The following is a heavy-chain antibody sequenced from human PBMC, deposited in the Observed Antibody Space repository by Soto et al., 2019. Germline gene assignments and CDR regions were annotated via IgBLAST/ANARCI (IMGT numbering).Heavy chain of an antibody. J-gene: IGHJ3*02. CDR3: ARDQCSGSHPCALDI. CDR2: IWSDGSTK. V-gene: IGHV3-33*01. D-gene: IGHD6-19*01. CDR1: GFMFSSYG. Sequence: QVQLVESGGGVVQPGRSLRLSCAASGFMFSSYGMHWVRQAPGKGLAWVAVIWSDGSTKYYADSVKGRFTISRDNSKNTLYLQMDSLRAEDTAVYYCARDQCSGSHPCALDIWGQGTMVTVSS.